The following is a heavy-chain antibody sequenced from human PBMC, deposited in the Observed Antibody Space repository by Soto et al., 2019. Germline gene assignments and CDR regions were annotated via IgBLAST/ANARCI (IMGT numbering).Heavy chain of an antibody. Sequence: QVQLVQSGAEVKKPGSSVKVSCKASGGTFSSYAISWVRQAPGQGLEWMGGIIPIFGTANYAQKFQGRVAITADESTSTACMELISLRSEDTAVYYCARVVLEGGYSYGYDYYYGMDVWGQGTTVTVSS. CDR2: IIPIFGTA. J-gene: IGHJ6*02. V-gene: IGHV1-69*01. CDR3: ARVVLEGGYSYGYDYYYGMDV. CDR1: GGTFSSYA. D-gene: IGHD5-18*01.